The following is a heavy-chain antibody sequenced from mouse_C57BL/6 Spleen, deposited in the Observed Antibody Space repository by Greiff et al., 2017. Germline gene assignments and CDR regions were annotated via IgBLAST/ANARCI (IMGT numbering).Heavy chain of an antibody. J-gene: IGHJ3*01. CDR2: ISDGGSYT. CDR1: GFTFSSYA. Sequence: EVQRVESGGGLVKPGGSLKLSCAASGFTFSSYAMSWVRQTPEKRLEWVATISDGGSYTYYPDNVKGRFTISRDNAKNNLYLQMSHLKSEDTAMYYCARAYDYEGWFAYWGQGTLVTVSA. V-gene: IGHV5-4*01. D-gene: IGHD2-4*01. CDR3: ARAYDYEGWFAY.